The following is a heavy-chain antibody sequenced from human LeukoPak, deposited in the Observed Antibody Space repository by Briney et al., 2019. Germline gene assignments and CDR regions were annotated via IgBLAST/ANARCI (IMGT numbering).Heavy chain of an antibody. CDR1: GFTFSSYA. J-gene: IGHJ3*02. CDR2: INHSGST. V-gene: IGHV4-34*01. CDR3: ARLELTIFGVAPDAFDI. D-gene: IGHD3-3*01. Sequence: GSLRLSCAASGFTFSSYAMSWVRQPPGKGLEWIGEINHSGSTNYNPSLKSRVTISVDTSKNQFSLKLSSVTAADTAVYYCARLELTIFGVAPDAFDIWGQGTMVTVSS.